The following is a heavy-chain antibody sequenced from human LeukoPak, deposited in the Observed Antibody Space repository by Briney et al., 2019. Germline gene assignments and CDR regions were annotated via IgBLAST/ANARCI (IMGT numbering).Heavy chain of an antibody. J-gene: IGHJ4*02. D-gene: IGHD3-10*01. V-gene: IGHV4-59*01. CDR1: GGSISSYY. CDR3: ARWQLKRGIDY. Sequence: PSETLSLTCTVSGGSISSYYWSWIRQPPGKELEWIGYIYYSGSTNYNPSLKSRVTISVDTSKNQFSLKLSSVTAADTAVYYCARWQLKRGIDYWGQGTLVTVSS. CDR2: IYYSGST.